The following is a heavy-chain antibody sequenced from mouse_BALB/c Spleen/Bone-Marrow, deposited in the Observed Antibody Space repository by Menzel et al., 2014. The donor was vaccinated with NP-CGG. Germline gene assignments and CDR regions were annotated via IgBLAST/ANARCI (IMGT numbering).Heavy chain of an antibody. Sequence: DVQLQESGGGLVKPGGSLKLSCAASGFTFSSYAMSWVRQTPEKRLEWVATISSGGSYTYYPDSVKGRFTISRDNAKNTLYLQMSSLRSEDTAMYYCARLRTTEAMDYWGQGTSVTVSS. CDR2: ISSGGSYT. V-gene: IGHV5-9-3*01. CDR3: ARLRTTEAMDY. CDR1: GFTFSSYA. J-gene: IGHJ4*01. D-gene: IGHD2-12*01.